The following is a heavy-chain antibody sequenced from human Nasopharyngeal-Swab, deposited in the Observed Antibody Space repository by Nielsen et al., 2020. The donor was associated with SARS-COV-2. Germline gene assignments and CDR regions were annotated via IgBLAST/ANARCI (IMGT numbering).Heavy chain of an antibody. CDR3: ARDLSWGNWFDP. J-gene: IGHJ5*02. CDR1: GYTFTGYY. D-gene: IGHD6-13*01. Sequence: ASVKVSCKASGYTFTGYYMHWVRQAPGQGLEWMGWINPNSGGTNYAQKFQGRVTMTRDTSISTAYMELSRLRSDDTAVYYCARDLSWGNWFDPWGQGTLVTVSS. CDR2: INPNSGGT. V-gene: IGHV1-2*02.